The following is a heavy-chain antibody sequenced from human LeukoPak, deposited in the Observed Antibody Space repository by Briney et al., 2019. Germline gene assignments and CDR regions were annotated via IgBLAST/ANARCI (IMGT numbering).Heavy chain of an antibody. Sequence: ASVKVSCKASGYTFTSYYMHWVRQAPGQGLEWMGIINSSGGSTSYAQKFQGRVTMTRGRSASTVYMELSSLRSDDTAVYYCARAVTTLWRFDYWGQGTLVTVSS. D-gene: IGHD4-17*01. CDR3: ARAVTTLWRFDY. V-gene: IGHV1-46*03. CDR1: GYTFTSYY. CDR2: INSSGGST. J-gene: IGHJ4*02.